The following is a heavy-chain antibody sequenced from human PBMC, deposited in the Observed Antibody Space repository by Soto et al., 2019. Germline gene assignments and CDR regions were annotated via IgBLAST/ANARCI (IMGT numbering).Heavy chain of an antibody. V-gene: IGHV3-23*01. D-gene: IGHD3-9*01. CDR2: ISGTASRT. J-gene: IGHJ4*02. CDR1: GFTPTTTP. CDR3: ATYFRYFDN. Sequence: GGPLRLSCAGSGFTPTTTPLSWVRQPPGKGLEWVTTISGTASRTYYVDSVKGRFFISRDNSKNTVTLQMNNLTVDDTAVYYCATYFRYFDNWGQGTRVTVSS.